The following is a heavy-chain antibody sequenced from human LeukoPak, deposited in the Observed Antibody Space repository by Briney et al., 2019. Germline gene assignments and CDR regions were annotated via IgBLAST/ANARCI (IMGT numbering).Heavy chain of an antibody. CDR1: GFTFNSYA. V-gene: IGHV3-30*03. D-gene: IGHD3-3*01. CDR2: ISYDGSSK. Sequence: AGGSLRLSCAASGFTFNSYAMHWVRQAPGKGLEWVTFISYDGSSKYYAHSVEGRFTISRDNSKNTLYLQMDSLRAEDTAVYYCARDRAWNYFDYWGQGTLVTVSS. J-gene: IGHJ4*02. CDR3: ARDRAWNYFDY.